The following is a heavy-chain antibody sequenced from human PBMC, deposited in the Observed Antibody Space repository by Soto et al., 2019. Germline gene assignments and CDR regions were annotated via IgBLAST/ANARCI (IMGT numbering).Heavy chain of an antibody. CDR2: IIPNFGTA. Sequence: GASVKVSCKSCGYTFTGYGINWVRQALGQGLEWMGGIIPNFGTANYAQKFQGRVTITADESTSTAYMELSSLRSEDTAVYYCASDKDTAMVYYFDYWGQGTLVTAPQ. D-gene: IGHD5-18*01. CDR3: ASDKDTAMVYYFDY. CDR1: GYTFTGYG. J-gene: IGHJ4*02. V-gene: IGHV1-69*13.